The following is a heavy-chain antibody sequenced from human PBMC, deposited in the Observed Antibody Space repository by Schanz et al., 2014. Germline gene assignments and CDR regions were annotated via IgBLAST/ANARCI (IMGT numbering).Heavy chain of an antibody. CDR1: GFTFSSYA. CDR2: ISGGGGTT. V-gene: IGHV3-23*01. D-gene: IGHD1-26*01. CDR3: ARGGSGSHYLLDY. Sequence: DVHLLESGGGLVQPGGSLRLSCAASGFTFSSYAMSWVRQAPGKGLEWVSAISGGGGTTYYADSVKGRFTISRDNSKNTLYLQMNSLRAEDTGLYFCARGGSGSHYLLDYWGQGTLVTVSS. J-gene: IGHJ4*02.